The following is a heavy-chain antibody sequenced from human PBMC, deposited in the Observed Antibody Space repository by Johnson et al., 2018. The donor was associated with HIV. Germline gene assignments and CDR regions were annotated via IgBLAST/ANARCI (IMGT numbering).Heavy chain of an antibody. J-gene: IGHJ3*02. V-gene: IGHV3-20*04. Sequence: MLLVESGGGVVRPGGSLRLSCAASGFTFDDYGMSWVRQAPGKGLEWVSGINWNGGRTGYADSVKGRFTISRDNSKNTLYLQMNSLRAEDPAVYYCAKTLRSHLHIVVVTAIPRAFDIWGQGTMVTVSS. CDR1: GFTFDDYG. CDR2: INWNGGRT. D-gene: IGHD2-21*02. CDR3: AKTLRSHLHIVVVTAIPRAFDI.